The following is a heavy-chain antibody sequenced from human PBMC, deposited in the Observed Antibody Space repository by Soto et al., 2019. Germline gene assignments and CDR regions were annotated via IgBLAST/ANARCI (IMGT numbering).Heavy chain of an antibody. CDR3: ARDQLYYNDISGRPLNAFDV. D-gene: IGHD3-22*01. J-gene: IGHJ3*01. V-gene: IGHV3-48*01. CDR2: IGIGSSTK. CDR1: GFTFSSYW. Sequence: GGSLRLSCAASGFTFSSYWMNWVRQAPGKGLEWVSYIGIGSSTKYYADSVKGRFTISRDNAKNSLYLQMNSLRAEDTAVYYFARDQLYYNDISGRPLNAFDVWGQGTMVTVSS.